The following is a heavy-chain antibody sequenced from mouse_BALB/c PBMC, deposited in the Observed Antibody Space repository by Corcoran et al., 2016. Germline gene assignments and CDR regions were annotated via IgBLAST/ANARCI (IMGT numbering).Heavy chain of an antibody. D-gene: IGHD1-1*01. CDR3: ARGGLYGSSPSFAY. V-gene: IGHV1-9*01. J-gene: IGHJ3*01. CDR2: IIPGSGST. Sequence: QVQLQQSGAELMKPAASVKISCKATGYTFSSYWIEWVKQRPGHGLEWIGEIIPGSGSTNNNEKFKGKATFTADTSSNTAYMQLSSLTSEDSAVYYCARGGLYGSSPSFAYWGQGTLVTVSA. CDR1: GYTFSSYW.